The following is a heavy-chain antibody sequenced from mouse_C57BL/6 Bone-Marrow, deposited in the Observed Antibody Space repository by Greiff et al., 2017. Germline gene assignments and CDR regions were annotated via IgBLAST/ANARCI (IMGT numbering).Heavy chain of an antibody. CDR3: AKGPYYYGSSYYWDFDV. CDR1: GYTFTSYG. J-gene: IGHJ1*03. CDR2: IYPRSGNT. V-gene: IGHV1-81*01. Sequence: QVQLQQSGAELARPGASVKLSCTASGYTFTSYGISWVKQRTGQGLEWIGEIYPRSGNTYYDGKFKGKATLTADKSSRTAYMELRSLTSEDSAVYCCAKGPYYYGSSYYWDFDVWGTGTRVTVSS. D-gene: IGHD1-1*01.